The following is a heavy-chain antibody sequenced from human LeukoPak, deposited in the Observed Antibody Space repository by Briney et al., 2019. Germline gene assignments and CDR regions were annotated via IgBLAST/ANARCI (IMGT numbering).Heavy chain of an antibody. CDR3: AKVYYYGSGSYLFDAFDI. Sequence: GGSLRLSCAASGFTFSSYAMSWVRQAPGKGLEWVSAISGSGDSTYYADSVKGRFTISRDNSKNTLYLQMNSLRAEDTAVYYCAKVYYYGSGSYLFDAFDIWGQGTMVTVSS. CDR1: GFTFSSYA. J-gene: IGHJ3*02. V-gene: IGHV3-23*01. CDR2: ISGSGDST. D-gene: IGHD3-10*01.